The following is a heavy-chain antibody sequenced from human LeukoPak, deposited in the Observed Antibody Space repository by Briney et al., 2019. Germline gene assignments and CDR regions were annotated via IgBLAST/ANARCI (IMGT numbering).Heavy chain of an antibody. CDR2: INHSGST. J-gene: IGHJ6*03. V-gene: IGHV4-39*07. CDR1: GGSISSGNYY. D-gene: IGHD5-18*01. CDR3: ARGTATRAYYYYYMDV. Sequence: SETLSLTCTVSGGSISSGNYYWSWIRQPPGKGLEWIGEINHSGSTNYNPSLKSRVTISVDTSKNQFSLKLSSVTAADTAVYYCARGTATRAYYYYYMDVWGKGTTVTVSS.